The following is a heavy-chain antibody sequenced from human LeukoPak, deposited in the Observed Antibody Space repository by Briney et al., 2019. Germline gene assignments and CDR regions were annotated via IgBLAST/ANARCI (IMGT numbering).Heavy chain of an antibody. CDR3: AKDRLRYCSGGSCYSLDY. D-gene: IGHD2-15*01. CDR2: LTDSGGST. J-gene: IGHJ4*02. V-gene: IGHV3-23*01. CDR1: GFPFSSYA. Sequence: GGSLRLPCAASGFPFSSYAMSWARQPPGKALEWVSALTDSGGSTYYADSVKGRFTISRDNSKNTLYLQMNSLRAEDTAVYYCAKDRLRYCSGGSCYSLDYWGQGTLVTVSS.